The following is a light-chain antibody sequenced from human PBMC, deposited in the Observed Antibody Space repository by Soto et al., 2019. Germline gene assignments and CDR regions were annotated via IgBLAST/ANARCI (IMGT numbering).Light chain of an antibody. CDR3: QQRSNWPIT. J-gene: IGKJ5*01. Sequence: EIVLTQSPATLSLSPGERATLSCRASQNVANYLDWYQQKPGQAPRLLIYGASFRATGIPDRFSGSGSGTDFTLTISSLEPEDFAVYYCQQRSNWPITFGQGTRLEIK. V-gene: IGKV3-11*01. CDR2: GAS. CDR1: QNVANY.